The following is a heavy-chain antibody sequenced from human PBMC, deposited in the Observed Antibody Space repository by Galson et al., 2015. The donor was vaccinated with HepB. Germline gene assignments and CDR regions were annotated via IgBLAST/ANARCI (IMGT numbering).Heavy chain of an antibody. V-gene: IGHV3-23*01. CDR2: INGRGSTT. CDR3: VKEAAWFGGDWFDP. J-gene: IGHJ5*02. Sequence: SLRLSCAGSGFIFRHHAMAWIRQAPGKGLEWVSGINGRGSTTYYSDAVKGRFSISRDNSKNTVFLQMDNLKVDDTATYYCVKEAAWFGGDWFDPWGQGTLVTV. CDR1: GFIFRHHA. D-gene: IGHD3-16*01.